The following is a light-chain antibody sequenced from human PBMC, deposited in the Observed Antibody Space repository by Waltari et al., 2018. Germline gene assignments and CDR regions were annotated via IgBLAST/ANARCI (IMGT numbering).Light chain of an antibody. J-gene: IGKJ1*01. CDR1: QSVRTF. CDR3: QQYNHYSWT. Sequence: DIQITQSPSTLSASVGDRVPITSRARQSVRTFLAWYQQKPGKAPKLLIYRASTLESGVPSRFAGSGSETEFTLTISGLQPDDFATYYCQQYNHYSWTFGQGTEVDIK. CDR2: RAS. V-gene: IGKV1-5*03.